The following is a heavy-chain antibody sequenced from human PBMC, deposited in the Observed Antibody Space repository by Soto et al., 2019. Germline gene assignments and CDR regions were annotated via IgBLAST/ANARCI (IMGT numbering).Heavy chain of an antibody. D-gene: IGHD3-10*01. J-gene: IGHJ4*02. CDR3: ARILWFGEFY. CDR2: IYYSGST. Sequence: SETLSLTCTVSGGSISSSSYYWGWIRQPPGKGLEWIGSIYYSGSTYYNPSLKSRVTISVDTSKNQFSLKLSSVTAADTAVYYCARILWFGEFYWGQGTPVTVS. CDR1: GGSISSSSYY. V-gene: IGHV4-39*01.